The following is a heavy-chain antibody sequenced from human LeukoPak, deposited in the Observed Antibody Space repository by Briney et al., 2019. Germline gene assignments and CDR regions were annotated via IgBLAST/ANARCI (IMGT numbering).Heavy chain of an antibody. D-gene: IGHD2-15*01. CDR3: AKVSIVVVVPEPNFDY. CDR1: GFTFSSYG. CDR2: ITGSAGST. Sequence: GGSLRLSCAASGFTFSSYGMSWVRQAPGKGLEWVSAITGSAGSTYYADSVKGRFTISRDNSKNTLYLQMNSLRAEDTALYYCAKVSIVVVVPEPNFDYWGQGTLVTVSS. J-gene: IGHJ4*02. V-gene: IGHV3-23*01.